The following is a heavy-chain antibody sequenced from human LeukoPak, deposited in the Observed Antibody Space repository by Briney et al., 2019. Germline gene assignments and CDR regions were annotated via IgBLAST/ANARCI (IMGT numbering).Heavy chain of an antibody. J-gene: IGHJ4*02. Sequence: SETLSLTCTVSGGSISSYYWSWIRQPPGKGLEWIGYIYYSGSTNYNPSLKSRVTISVDASKNQFSLKLSSVTAADTAVYYCARAFWYYDSSGYLYYFDYWGQGTLVTVSS. D-gene: IGHD3-22*01. CDR3: ARAFWYYDSSGYLYYFDY. CDR1: GGSISSYY. V-gene: IGHV4-59*01. CDR2: IYYSGST.